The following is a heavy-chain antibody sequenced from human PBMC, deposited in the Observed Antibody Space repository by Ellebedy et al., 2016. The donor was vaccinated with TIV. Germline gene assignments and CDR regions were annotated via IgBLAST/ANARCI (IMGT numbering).Heavy chain of an antibody. CDR1: GFTFSSYA. Sequence: GESLKISCAASGFTFSSYAMSWVRQAPGKGLEWVSTISSTGNRTYYADSVEGRFIISRDNSKKTLYLQMNSLRAEDTAVYYCAKGRGGGSDTSAPRYYFDYWGLGTLVTVSS. CDR3: AKGRGGGSDTSAPRYYFDY. D-gene: IGHD3-22*01. CDR2: ISSTGNRT. J-gene: IGHJ4*02. V-gene: IGHV3-23*01.